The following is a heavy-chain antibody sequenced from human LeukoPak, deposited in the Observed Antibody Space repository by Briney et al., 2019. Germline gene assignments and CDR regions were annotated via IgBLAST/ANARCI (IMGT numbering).Heavy chain of an antibody. D-gene: IGHD5-24*01. CDR3: ARDGVEMATITTSYYYYYYMDV. V-gene: IGHV1-46*01. Sequence: GSVKVSCKASGYTFTSYYMHWVRQAPGQGLEWMGIINPSGGSTSYAQKFQGRVTMTRDMSTSTVYMELSSLRSEDTAVYYCARDGVEMATITTSYYYYYYMDVWGKGTTVTVSS. CDR2: INPSGGST. J-gene: IGHJ6*03. CDR1: GYTFTSYY.